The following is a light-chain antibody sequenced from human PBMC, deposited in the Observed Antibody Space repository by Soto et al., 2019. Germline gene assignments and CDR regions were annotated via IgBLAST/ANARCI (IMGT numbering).Light chain of an antibody. CDR2: DVS. J-gene: IGLJ1*01. Sequence: QSALTQPASVSGSPGQSITISCTGTSSDVGGYNYVSWYQQHPGKAPKLMIYDVSNWPSGVSNCFSGSKSGNTASLTISGLQAEDEADYYCSSYTSSSTLDYVFGTGTKLTVL. V-gene: IGLV2-14*01. CDR3: SSYTSSSTLDYV. CDR1: SSDVGGYNY.